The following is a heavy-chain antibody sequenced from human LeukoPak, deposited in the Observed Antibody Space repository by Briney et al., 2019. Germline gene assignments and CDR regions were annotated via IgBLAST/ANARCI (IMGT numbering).Heavy chain of an antibody. CDR2: IYSGGST. J-gene: IGHJ3*02. V-gene: IGHV3-66*01. CDR1: GFTVSSNY. Sequence: GGSLRLSCAASGFTVSSNYMNWVRQAPGKGLEWVSVIYSGGSTYYADSVKGRFTISRDNSKNTLYLQMNSLRAEDTAVYYCARYGLGAHAFDIWGQGTMVTVSS. D-gene: IGHD3/OR15-3a*01. CDR3: ARYGLGAHAFDI.